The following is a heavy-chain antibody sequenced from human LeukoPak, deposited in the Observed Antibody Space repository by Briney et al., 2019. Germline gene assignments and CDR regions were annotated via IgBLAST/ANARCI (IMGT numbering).Heavy chain of an antibody. CDR3: ARDSELELISWFDP. Sequence: SETLSLTCAVYGGSFSGYYWSWIRQPPGKGLEWIGEINHSGSTNYNPSLKSRVTISVDTSKNQFSLKLSSVTAADTAVYYCARDSELELISWFDPWGQGTLVTVSS. CDR2: INHSGST. CDR1: GGSFSGYY. D-gene: IGHD1-7*01. V-gene: IGHV4-34*01. J-gene: IGHJ5*02.